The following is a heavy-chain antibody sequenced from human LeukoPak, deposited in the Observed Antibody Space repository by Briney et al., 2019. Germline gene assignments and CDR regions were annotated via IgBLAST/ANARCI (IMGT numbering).Heavy chain of an antibody. J-gene: IGHJ3*02. D-gene: IGHD1-1*01. Sequence: SVKVSCKASGGTFSSYAISWVRQAPGQGLEWMGGIIPIFGTANYAQKFQGRVTITTDESTSTAYMELSSLRSEDTAVYYCARGRAPLENAFDIWAKGQWSPSLQ. CDR2: IIPIFGTA. V-gene: IGHV1-69*05. CDR3: ARGRAPLENAFDI. CDR1: GGTFSSYA.